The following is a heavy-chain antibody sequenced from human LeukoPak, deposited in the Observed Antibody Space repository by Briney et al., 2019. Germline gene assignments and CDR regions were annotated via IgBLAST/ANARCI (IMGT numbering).Heavy chain of an antibody. CDR2: IYTSGST. Sequence: SETLSLTCTVSGGSITSHYWSWIRQPPGKGLEWIGYIYTSGSTNYNPSLKSRVTISVDTSKNQFSLKLSSVTAADTAVYYCATLGGYSGYDFDYWGQGTLVTVSS. V-gene: IGHV4-4*09. J-gene: IGHJ4*02. CDR3: ATLGGYSGYDFDY. D-gene: IGHD5-12*01. CDR1: GGSITSHY.